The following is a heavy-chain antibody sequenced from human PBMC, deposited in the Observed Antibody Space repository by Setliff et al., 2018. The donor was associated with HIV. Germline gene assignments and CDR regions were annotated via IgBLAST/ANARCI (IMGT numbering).Heavy chain of an antibody. CDR2: INPIFGTP. CDR1: GGTFSSYA. Sequence: SVKVSCKASGGTFSSYALSWVRQAPGQGLEWMGGINPIFGTPNYAQKFQVRVTMTADESTSTAYMELSSLRTEDTAVYYCAGYCTGCGTCGAFEIWGQGTTVTVSS. D-gene: IGHD2-8*02. V-gene: IGHV1-69*13. CDR3: AGYCTGCGTCGAFEI. J-gene: IGHJ3*02.